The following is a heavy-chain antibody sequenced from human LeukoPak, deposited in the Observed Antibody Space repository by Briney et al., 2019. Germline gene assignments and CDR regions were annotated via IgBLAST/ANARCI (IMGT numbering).Heavy chain of an antibody. Sequence: SETLSLTCTVSGGSASSGSYYWSWIRQPPGKGLEWIGYIYYSGSTNYNPSLKSRVTISVDTSKNQFSLKLSSVTAADPAVYYCARAVTIFGVVTPFFDYWGQGTLVTVSS. CDR3: ARAVTIFGVVTPFFDY. J-gene: IGHJ4*02. V-gene: IGHV4-61*01. D-gene: IGHD3-3*01. CDR1: GGSASSGSYY. CDR2: IYYSGST.